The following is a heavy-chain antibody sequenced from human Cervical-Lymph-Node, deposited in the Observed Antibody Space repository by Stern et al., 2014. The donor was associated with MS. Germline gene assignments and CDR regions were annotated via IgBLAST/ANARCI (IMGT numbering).Heavy chain of an antibody. CDR3: ARINGGADGTGVDY. CDR2: MDCDGDR. V-gene: IGHV2-70*20. J-gene: IGHJ4*02. CDR1: GFSLRTSGMY. D-gene: IGHD1/OR15-1a*01. Sequence: QITLKESGPALVKPTQTLTLTCTFSGFSLRTSGMYVSWVRQSPGKALEWLALMDCDGDRYYGTAIRARLSSSKVTSKNQVILTMANMDPVDTGTYYCARINGGADGTGVDYWGQGTLVTVSS.